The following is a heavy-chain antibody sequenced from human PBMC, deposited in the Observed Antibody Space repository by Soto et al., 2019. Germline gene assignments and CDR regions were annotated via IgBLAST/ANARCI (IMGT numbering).Heavy chain of an antibody. J-gene: IGHJ4*02. CDR1: GFIFNDYW. Sequence: EVQLVESGGVLVQPGGSLRLSCAASGFIFNDYWMSWVRQAPGKGLEWLANIKQDGTTIYYVDSVKGRFTISRDNARNSLYLQMTSLRAEDPAVYYCARKGLPDYWGQGTLVTVSS. V-gene: IGHV3-7*03. CDR2: IKQDGTTI. CDR3: ARKGLPDY. D-gene: IGHD2-15*01.